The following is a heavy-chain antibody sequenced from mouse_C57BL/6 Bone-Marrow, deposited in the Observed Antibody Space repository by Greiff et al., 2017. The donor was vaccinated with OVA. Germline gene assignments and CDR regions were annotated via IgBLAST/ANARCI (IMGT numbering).Heavy chain of an antibody. Sequence: EVKLQESGAELVRPGASVKLSCTASGFNIKDDYMHWVKQRPEQGLEWIGWIDPENGDTEYASKFQGKATITADTSSNTAYLQLSSLTSEDTAVYYCTTSPLLLRYSWFAYWGQGTLVTVSA. V-gene: IGHV14-4*01. D-gene: IGHD1-1*01. CDR2: IDPENGDT. J-gene: IGHJ3*01. CDR3: TTSPLLLRYSWFAY. CDR1: GFNIKDDY.